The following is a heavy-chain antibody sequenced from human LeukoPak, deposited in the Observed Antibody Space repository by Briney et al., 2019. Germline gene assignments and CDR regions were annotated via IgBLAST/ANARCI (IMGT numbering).Heavy chain of an antibody. D-gene: IGHD6-13*01. J-gene: IGHJ6*03. CDR3: ARALTSSRSSWYSGWKAYMDV. CDR1: GFTFSNAW. CDR2: IKQEGSEK. V-gene: IGHV3-7*01. Sequence: GRSLRLSCAASGFTFSNAWMSWVRQAPGKGLEWVANIKQEGSEKYYVDPVKGRFTISRDNARNSLYFQLNSLRAEDTAVYYCARALTSSRSSWYSGWKAYMDVWGKGTTVTVSS.